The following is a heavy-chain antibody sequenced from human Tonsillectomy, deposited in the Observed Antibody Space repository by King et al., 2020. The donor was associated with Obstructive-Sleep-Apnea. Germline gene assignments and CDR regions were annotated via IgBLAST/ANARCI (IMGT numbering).Heavy chain of an antibody. CDR2: IYYTGST. CDR1: GDSISSYY. V-gene: IGHV4-59*08. CDR3: ARKKGTFFDY. J-gene: IGHJ4*02. D-gene: IGHD3-10*01. Sequence: VQLQESGPGLVKPSEPLSLTCTVSGDSISSYYWSWIRQPPGKGLEWMGYIYYTGSTNYNPSPESRVTISVDTSKNQFSLKVSSVTAADTAVYYCARKKGTFFDYWGQGTLVTVSS.